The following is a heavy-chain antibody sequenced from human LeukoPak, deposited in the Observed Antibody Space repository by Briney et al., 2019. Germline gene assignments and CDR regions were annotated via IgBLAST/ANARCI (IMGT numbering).Heavy chain of an antibody. V-gene: IGHV4-59*05. D-gene: IGHD3-10*01. CDR3: ARGRGPDAFDI. CDR2: IYYSGST. J-gene: IGHJ3*02. Sequence: PSETLSLTCTVSGGSINSYYWSWIRQPPGKGLEWIGSIYYSGSTYYNPSLKSRVTISVDTSKDQFSLKLSSVTAADTAVYYCARGRGPDAFDIWGQGTVVTVSS. CDR1: GGSINSYY.